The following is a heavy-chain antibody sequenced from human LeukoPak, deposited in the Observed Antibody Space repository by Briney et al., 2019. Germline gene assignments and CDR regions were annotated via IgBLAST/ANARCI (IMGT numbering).Heavy chain of an antibody. Sequence: ASVKVSCKASGYTFTSYGISWVRQAPGQGLEWMGWISAYNGNTNYAQKLQGRVTMTTDTSTSTAYMELRSLRSDDTAVYYCARPRNFLGPNYYFDYWGQGTLVTVSS. J-gene: IGHJ4*02. V-gene: IGHV1-18*01. CDR2: ISAYNGNT. CDR3: ARPRNFLGPNYYFDY. CDR1: GYTFTSYG. D-gene: IGHD1-14*01.